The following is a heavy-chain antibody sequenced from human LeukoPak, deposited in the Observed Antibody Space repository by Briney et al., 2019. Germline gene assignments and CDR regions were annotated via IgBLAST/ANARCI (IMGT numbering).Heavy chain of an antibody. Sequence: GGSLRLSCVASGITLSDFWFSWVRQAPGKGLEWVARIKAKIHGETIDCAAPVRGRFIISRDDSRNTVYLQMNSLKFEDTAMYYCTRRSTIWGRGTRVTVSS. V-gene: IGHV3-15*01. D-gene: IGHD5-24*01. CDR2: IKAKIHGETI. CDR1: GITLSDFW. CDR3: TRRSTI. J-gene: IGHJ4*02.